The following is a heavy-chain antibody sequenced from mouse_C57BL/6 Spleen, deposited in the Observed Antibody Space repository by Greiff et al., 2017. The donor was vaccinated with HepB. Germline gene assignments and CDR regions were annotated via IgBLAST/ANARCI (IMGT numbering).Heavy chain of an antibody. Sequence: EVQLKESGPELVKPGASVKISCKASGYSFTDYNMNWVKQSNGKSLEWIGVINPNYGTTSYNQKFKGKATLTVDQSSSTAYMQLNSLTSEDSAVYYCAREDYYGSLYYAMDYWGQGTSVTVSS. V-gene: IGHV1-39*01. D-gene: IGHD1-1*01. CDR2: INPNYGTT. J-gene: IGHJ4*01. CDR1: GYSFTDYN. CDR3: AREDYYGSLYYAMDY.